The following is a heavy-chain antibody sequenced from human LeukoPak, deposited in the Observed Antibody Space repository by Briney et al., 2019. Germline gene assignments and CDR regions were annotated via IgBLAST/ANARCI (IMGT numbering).Heavy chain of an antibody. V-gene: IGHV4-39*01. CDR3: ARRGGSGRASDY. J-gene: IGHJ4*02. D-gene: IGHD1-26*01. CDR1: GFTFSSYA. Sequence: NPGGSLRLSCAASGFTFSSYAMSWVRQAPGKGLEWIGSIYYTGSTYDNPSLKSRVTISVDTSKNQFSLKLSSVTAADTAVYYCARRGGSGRASDYRGQGTLVIVDS. CDR2: IYYTGST.